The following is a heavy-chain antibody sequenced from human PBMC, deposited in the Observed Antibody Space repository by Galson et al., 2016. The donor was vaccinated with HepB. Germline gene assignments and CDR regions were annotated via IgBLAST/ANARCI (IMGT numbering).Heavy chain of an antibody. V-gene: IGHV3-64D*06. CDR3: VKREAGYYYGD. Sequence: SLRLSCAASEFTFSSYAMHWVRQAPGKGLEYVSSISSDGGGTYYADSVKGRFTISRDNSKNTLFLQMRSLRAEDTAVYYYVKREAGYYYGDWGQGTLVTVSS. CDR2: ISSDGGGT. J-gene: IGHJ1*01. D-gene: IGHD3-10*01. CDR1: EFTFSSYA.